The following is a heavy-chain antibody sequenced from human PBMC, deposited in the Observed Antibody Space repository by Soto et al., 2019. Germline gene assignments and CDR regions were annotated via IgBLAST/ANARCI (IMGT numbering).Heavy chain of an antibody. CDR2: IIPIFGTA. D-gene: IGHD3-3*01. V-gene: IGHV1-69*01. CDR1: GGTFSSYA. Sequence: QVQLVQSGAEVKKPGSSVKVSCKASGGTFSSYAISWVRQAPGQGLEWMGGIIPIFGTANYAQKFQGRVTITADESTSTAYMELSSLRSEDTAVYYCARDMPYSRSDFWSGYYAWFDPWGQGTLVTVSS. J-gene: IGHJ5*02. CDR3: ARDMPYSRSDFWSGYYAWFDP.